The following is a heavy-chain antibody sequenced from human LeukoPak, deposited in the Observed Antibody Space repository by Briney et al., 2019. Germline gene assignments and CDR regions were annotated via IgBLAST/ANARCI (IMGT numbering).Heavy chain of an antibody. Sequence: SETLSLTCTVSGYSISSGSYWGWIRQPPGKGLEWIGSIYHSGRTNFNPSLKRRVTISVDTSKNQFSLKLSSVTAADTAVYYCARDYYGLESYACFDYWGQGTLVTVSS. CDR1: GYSISSGSY. CDR3: ARDYYGLESYACFDY. J-gene: IGHJ4*02. V-gene: IGHV4-38-2*02. D-gene: IGHD3-10*01. CDR2: IYHSGRT.